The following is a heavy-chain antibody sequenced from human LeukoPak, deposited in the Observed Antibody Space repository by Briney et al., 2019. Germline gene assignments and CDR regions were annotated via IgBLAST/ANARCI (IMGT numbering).Heavy chain of an antibody. CDR2: INPNSGGT. CDR3: ARDIYYYGSGSPVYFDY. V-gene: IGHV1-2*02. D-gene: IGHD3-10*01. Sequence: ALVKVSCKASGYTFTGYYIHWVRQAPGQGLEWMGWINPNSGGTNYAQKFQGRVTMTRDTSISTAYMELSRLRYDDTAVYYCARDIYYYGSGSPVYFDYWGQGTLVTVSS. CDR1: GYTFTGYY. J-gene: IGHJ4*02.